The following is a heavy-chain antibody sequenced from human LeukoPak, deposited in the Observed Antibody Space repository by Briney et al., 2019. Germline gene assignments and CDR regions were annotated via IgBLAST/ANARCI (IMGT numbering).Heavy chain of an antibody. D-gene: IGHD3-10*01. J-gene: IGHJ3*02. CDR3: ARGLLWFGELGDAFDI. V-gene: IGHV1-18*01. CDR2: ISAYNGNT. Sequence: ASVKFSCKASGYTFTSYCISWVRQAPGQGFEWMGWISAYNGNTNYAQKLQGRVTMTTDTSTSTAYMELRSLRSDDTAVYYCARGLLWFGELGDAFDIWGQGTMVTVSS. CDR1: GYTFTSYC.